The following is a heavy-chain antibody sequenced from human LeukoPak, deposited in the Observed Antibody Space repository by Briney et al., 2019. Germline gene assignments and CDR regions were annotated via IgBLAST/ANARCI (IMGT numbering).Heavy chain of an antibody. Sequence: PGGSLRLSCAASGFTFSDYYMSWVRQAPGKGLEWVSSISSSSSYIYYADSVKGRFTISRDNAKNSLYLQMNSLRAEDTAVYYCARDWENYYDSSGTPAWGQGTLVTVSS. D-gene: IGHD3-22*01. CDR1: GFTFSDYY. V-gene: IGHV3-21*01. CDR2: ISSSSSYI. CDR3: ARDWENYYDSSGTPA. J-gene: IGHJ4*02.